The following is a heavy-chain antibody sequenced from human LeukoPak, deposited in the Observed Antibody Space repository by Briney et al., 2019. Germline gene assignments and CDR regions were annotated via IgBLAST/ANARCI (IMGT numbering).Heavy chain of an antibody. D-gene: IGHD3-10*01. CDR3: ARAAMVRGVIGY. CDR2: ISAYNGNT. CDR1: GYTFTSYG. J-gene: IGHJ4*02. V-gene: IGHV1-18*01. Sequence: ASVKVSCKASGYTFTSYGISWVRQAPGQGLEWMGWISAYNGNTNYAQKFQGRVTMTRDTSISTAYMELSRLRSDDTAVYYCARAAMVRGVIGYWGQGTLVTVSS.